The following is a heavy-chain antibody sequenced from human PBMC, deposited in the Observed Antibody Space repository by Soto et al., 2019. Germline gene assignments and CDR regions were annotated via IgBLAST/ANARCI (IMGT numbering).Heavy chain of an antibody. Sequence: QVQLVESGGGVVQPGRSLRLSCAASGFTFSSYGMLWVRQAPGKGLEWVAVISYDGSKKYYADSVKGRFTISRDNSKNTQCLQMNSPGAEDMAVYYCAKVRAGQDSSGYYDYCMDVWGQGTTVTVSS. D-gene: IGHD3-22*01. CDR2: ISYDGSKK. CDR3: AKVRAGQDSSGYYDYCMDV. J-gene: IGHJ6*02. V-gene: IGHV3-30*18. CDR1: GFTFSSYG.